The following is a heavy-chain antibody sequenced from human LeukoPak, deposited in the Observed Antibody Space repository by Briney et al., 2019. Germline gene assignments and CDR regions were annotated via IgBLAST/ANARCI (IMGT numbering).Heavy chain of an antibody. V-gene: IGHV3-23*01. J-gene: IGHJ4*02. CDR2: ISGSGGNT. D-gene: IGHD5-24*01. Sequence: QPGRSLRLSCAASGFTFSTYAMTWVRQAPGKGLEWVSTISGSGGNTYYADSVKGRFTISRDNSKNTLSLQMNSLRAEDTAVYYCAKVDGTVYFDYWGQGTLVTVSS. CDR1: GFTFSTYA. CDR3: AKVDGTVYFDY.